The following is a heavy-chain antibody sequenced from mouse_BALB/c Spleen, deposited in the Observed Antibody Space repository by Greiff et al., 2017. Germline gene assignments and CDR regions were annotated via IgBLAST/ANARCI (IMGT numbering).Heavy chain of an antibody. CDR3: ARHDFDY. V-gene: IGHV5-12-1*01. Sequence: EVKLMESGGGLVKPGGSLKLSCAASGFAFSSYDMSWVRQTPEKRLEWVAYISSGGGSTYYPDTVKGRFTISRDNAKNTLYLQMSSLKSEDTAMYYCARHDFDYWGQGTTLTGSS. J-gene: IGHJ2*01. CDR1: GFAFSSYD. CDR2: ISSGGGST.